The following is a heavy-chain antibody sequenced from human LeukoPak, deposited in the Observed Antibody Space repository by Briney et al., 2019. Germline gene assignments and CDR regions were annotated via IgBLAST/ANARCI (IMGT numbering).Heavy chain of an antibody. CDR3: AREIVAGTFDS. CDR2: IGSSDNIK. J-gene: IGHJ4*02. V-gene: IGHV3-11*01. CDR1: GFTLNDYY. D-gene: IGHD6-19*01. Sequence: GGSLRLSCAASGFTLNDYYMSWVRQAPGKGLEWVSDIGSSDNIKSYADSLKGRFTISRDIATNSLFLQMNSLRAEDTAVYYCAREIVAGTFDSWGQGALVTVSS.